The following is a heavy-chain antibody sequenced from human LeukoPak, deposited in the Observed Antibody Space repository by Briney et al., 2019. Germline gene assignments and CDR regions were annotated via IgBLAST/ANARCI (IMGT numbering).Heavy chain of an antibody. Sequence: PSETLSLTCTVSGGSISSSTYYWGWIRQPPGKGLEWIGSIYYSGTTYYNPSLKSRVTISADTSKNQFSLKLSSVTAADTAVYYCAGGRSSVLGYWGQGTLDTVSS. CDR3: AGGRSSVLGY. CDR2: IYYSGTT. D-gene: IGHD6-19*01. CDR1: GGSISSSTYY. V-gene: IGHV4-39*01. J-gene: IGHJ4*02.